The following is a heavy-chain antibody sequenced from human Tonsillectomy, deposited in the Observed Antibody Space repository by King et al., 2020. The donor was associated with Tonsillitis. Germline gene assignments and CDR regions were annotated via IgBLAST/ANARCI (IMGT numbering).Heavy chain of an antibody. V-gene: IGHV1-18*01. CDR3: ARDPATVTTYYYYYGMDV. Sequence: VQLVESGAEVKKPGASVKVSCKASGYTFTRYGISWVRQAPGQGLEWMGWISAYNGNTNYAQKLQGRVAMTTDTSTSTAYMELRSLRSDDTAVYYCARDPATVTTYYYYYGMDVWGQGTTVTVSS. CDR1: GYTFTRYG. CDR2: ISAYNGNT. J-gene: IGHJ6*02. D-gene: IGHD4-17*01.